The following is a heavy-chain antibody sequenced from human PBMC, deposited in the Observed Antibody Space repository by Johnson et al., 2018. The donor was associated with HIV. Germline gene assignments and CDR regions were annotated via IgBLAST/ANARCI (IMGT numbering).Heavy chain of an antibody. D-gene: IGHD3-16*02. CDR3: ARGSDPFGGVIVNGAFDI. Sequence: VQLVESGGGLIQPGGSLRLSCAASGFTVSSNYMSWVRQAPGKGLEWVSGINWNGGNTNYVDSVKGRFTISRDNGKKSLHLQMNSLRAEDTAVYYCARGSDPFGGVIVNGAFDIWGQGTMVTVSS. CDR1: GFTVSSNY. J-gene: IGHJ3*02. V-gene: IGHV3-53*01. CDR2: INWNGGNT.